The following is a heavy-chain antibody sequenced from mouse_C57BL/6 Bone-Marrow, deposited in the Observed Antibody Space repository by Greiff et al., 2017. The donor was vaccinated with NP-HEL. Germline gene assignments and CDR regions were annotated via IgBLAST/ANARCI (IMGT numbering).Heavy chain of an antibody. V-gene: IGHV5-16*01. J-gene: IGHJ4*01. CDR2: INYDGSST. CDR1: GFTFSDYY. Sequence: EVQLVESEGGLVQPGSSMKLSCKASGFTFSDYYMAWVRQVPEKGLEWVANINYDGSSTYYLDSLKSRFIISRDNAKNILYLQMSSLKSEDTATYYCAREVGLRRVYYAMDYWGQGTSVTVSS. CDR3: AREVGLRRVYYAMDY. D-gene: IGHD2-2*01.